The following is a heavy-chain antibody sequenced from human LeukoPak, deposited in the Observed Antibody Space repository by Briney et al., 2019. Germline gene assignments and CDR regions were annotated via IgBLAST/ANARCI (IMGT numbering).Heavy chain of an antibody. Sequence: PSETLSLTCTVSGGSISSYYWSWIRQPPGEGMEWIGYIYYSGSTNYNPSYKSRVTISVDTSKNQFSLKLSSVTAADTAVYYCARGTMISWFHPWGQGTLVTVSS. J-gene: IGHJ5*02. CDR3: ARGTMISWFHP. CDR1: GGSISSYY. V-gene: IGHV4-59*01. D-gene: IGHD3-22*01. CDR2: IYYSGST.